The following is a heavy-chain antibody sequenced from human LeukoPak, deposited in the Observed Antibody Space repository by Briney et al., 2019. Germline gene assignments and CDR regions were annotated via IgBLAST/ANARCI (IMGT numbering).Heavy chain of an antibody. CDR1: GDSVSSNSVT. J-gene: IGHJ5*02. Sequence: SQTLSLTCAISGDSVSSNSVTWNWIRQSPSRGLEWLGRTYYRSTWYNDYAVSVRGRITVNPDTSKNQFSLHLNSATPEDTAVYYCARRLTQYDCFDPWGQGILVTISS. V-gene: IGHV6-1*01. CDR3: ARRLTQYDCFDP. CDR2: TYYRSTWYN. D-gene: IGHD2-2*01.